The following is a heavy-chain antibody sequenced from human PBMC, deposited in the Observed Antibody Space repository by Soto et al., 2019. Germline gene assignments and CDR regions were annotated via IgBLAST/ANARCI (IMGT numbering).Heavy chain of an antibody. J-gene: IGHJ4*02. CDR1: GFTFSSYG. CDR2: IWYDGSNK. Sequence: GGSLRLSCAASGFTFSSYGMHWVRQAPGKGLEWVAVIWYDGSNKYYADSVKGRFTISRDNSKNTLYLQMNSLRAEDTAVYYCARGPVGYGSGSYYNSDFDYWGQGTLVTVSS. V-gene: IGHV3-33*01. D-gene: IGHD3-10*01. CDR3: ARGPVGYGSGSYYNSDFDY.